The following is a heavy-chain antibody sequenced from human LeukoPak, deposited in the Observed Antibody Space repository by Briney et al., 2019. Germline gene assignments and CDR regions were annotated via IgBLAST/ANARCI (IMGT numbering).Heavy chain of an antibody. J-gene: IGHJ4*02. V-gene: IGHV3-23*01. CDR1: GFTFRNYA. D-gene: IGHD3-22*01. CDR2: ISASGAST. Sequence: GGSLRLSCAASGFTFRNYAMSWVRQAPGKGLEWVSTISASGASTGYADSVKGRFTLSRDNSKNTLYLQMNSLRAEDTAVYYCTKDDGYYDSSGSFLFDSWGQGTLVTVSS. CDR3: TKDDGYYDSSGSFLFDS.